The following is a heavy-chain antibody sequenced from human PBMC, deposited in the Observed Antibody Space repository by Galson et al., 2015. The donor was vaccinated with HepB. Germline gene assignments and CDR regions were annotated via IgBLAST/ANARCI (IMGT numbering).Heavy chain of an antibody. J-gene: IGHJ6*03. Sequence: LRLSCAASGFTFSSYGMHWVRQAPGKGLEWVAVIWYDGSNKYYADSVKGRFTISRDNSKNTLYLQMNSLRAEDTAVYYCARGDFWSGSYYYYMDVWGKGTTVTVSS. CDR1: GFTFSSYG. D-gene: IGHD3-3*01. CDR2: IWYDGSNK. V-gene: IGHV3-33*01. CDR3: ARGDFWSGSYYYYMDV.